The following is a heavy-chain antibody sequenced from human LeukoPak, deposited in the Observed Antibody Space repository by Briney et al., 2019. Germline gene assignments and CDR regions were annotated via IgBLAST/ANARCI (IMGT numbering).Heavy chain of an antibody. D-gene: IGHD3-10*01. J-gene: IGHJ4*02. CDR3: ATGLTMFRDRPVKGPGH. CDR1: GYTLTELS. Sequence: ASVKVSCKASGYTLTELSMHWVRQAPGKGLEWMGGFDPEDGETIYAQKLQGRITMTEDTSTDTAYMELSSLRSEDTAVYYCATGLTMFRDRPVKGPGHWGQGSLVTVSS. CDR2: FDPEDGET. V-gene: IGHV1-24*01.